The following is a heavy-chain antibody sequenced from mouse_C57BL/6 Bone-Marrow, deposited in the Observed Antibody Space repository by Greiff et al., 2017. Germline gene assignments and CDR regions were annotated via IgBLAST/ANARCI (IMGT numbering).Heavy chain of an antibody. CDR1: GFTFSDFY. CDR2: SRNKANDYTT. J-gene: IGHJ4*01. CDR3: ARANYDYEKGYAMDY. D-gene: IGHD2-4*01. V-gene: IGHV7-1*01. Sequence: EVKLVESGGGLVQSGRSLRLSCATSGFTFSDFYMEWVRQAPGKGLEWIAASRNKANDYTTEYSASVKGRFIVSRDTSQSILYLQMNALRAEDTAIYYCARANYDYEKGYAMDYWGQGTSVTVSS.